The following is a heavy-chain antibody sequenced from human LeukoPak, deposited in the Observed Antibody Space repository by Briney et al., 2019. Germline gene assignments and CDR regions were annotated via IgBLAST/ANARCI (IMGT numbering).Heavy chain of an antibody. J-gene: IGHJ4*02. CDR2: ISGSGYST. CDR3: AKEARYSGYDYPDY. D-gene: IGHD5-12*01. V-gene: IGHV3-23*01. Sequence: GGSLRLSCAASGFTFSSYAMSWVRQAPGKGLEWVSAISGSGYSTYYADSVKGRFTISRDNSKNTLYMQMNSLSAEDTAVYYWAKEARYSGYDYPDYWGQGTLVTVSS. CDR1: GFTFSSYA.